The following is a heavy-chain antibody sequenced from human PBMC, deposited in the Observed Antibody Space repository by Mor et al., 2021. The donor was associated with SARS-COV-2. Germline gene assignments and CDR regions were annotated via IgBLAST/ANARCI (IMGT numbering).Heavy chain of an antibody. J-gene: IGHJ4*02. D-gene: IGHD3-10*01. Sequence: YADSVKGRFTISRDTAKNSLYLQMNSLRAEDTAVYFCARALGGSGTFGPADYWGQGTLVAVSS. CDR3: ARALGGSGTFGPADY. V-gene: IGHV3-21*06.